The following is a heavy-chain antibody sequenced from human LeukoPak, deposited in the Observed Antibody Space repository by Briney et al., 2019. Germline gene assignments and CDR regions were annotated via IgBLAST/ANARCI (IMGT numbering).Heavy chain of an antibody. V-gene: IGHV1-46*01. CDR3: ARVRYYYDSSWPYFDY. D-gene: IGHD3-22*01. CDR1: GYTFTSYY. J-gene: IGHJ4*02. CDR2: INPSGGST. Sequence: ASVKVSCKASGYTFTSYYMHWVRQAPGQGLEWMGIINPSGGSTSYAQKFQGRVTMTRDMSTSTVYMELSSLRSEDTAVYYCARVRYYYDSSWPYFDYWGQGTLVTVSS.